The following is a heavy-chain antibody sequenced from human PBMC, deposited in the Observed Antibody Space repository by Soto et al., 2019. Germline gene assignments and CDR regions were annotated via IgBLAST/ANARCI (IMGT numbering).Heavy chain of an antibody. CDR1: GFTFSSYG. J-gene: IGHJ6*02. CDR3: AKDDGKDGYLDYYYGMDV. V-gene: IGHV3-30*18. D-gene: IGHD5-12*01. Sequence: QVQLVESGGGVVQPGRSLRLSCAASGFTFSSYGMHWVRQAPGKGLEWVAVISYDGSNKYYADSVKGRFTISRDNSKNTLYLQMNSLRAEDTAVYYCAKDDGKDGYLDYYYGMDVWGQGTTVTVSS. CDR2: ISYDGSNK.